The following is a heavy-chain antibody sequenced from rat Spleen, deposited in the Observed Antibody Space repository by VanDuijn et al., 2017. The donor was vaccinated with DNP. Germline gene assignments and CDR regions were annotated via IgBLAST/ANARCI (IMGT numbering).Heavy chain of an antibody. CDR3: ARPDY. V-gene: IGHV5-25*01. CDR2: ISISGTRT. Sequence: EVQLVESGGDLVQPGRSLKLSCAASGFTFSNYYMAWVRQAPKKGLEWVATISISGTRTYYPDSVKGRFTISRDNAKSSLYLQMNSLKSEDTATYYCARPDYWGQGVMVTVSS. CDR1: GFTFSNYY. J-gene: IGHJ2*01.